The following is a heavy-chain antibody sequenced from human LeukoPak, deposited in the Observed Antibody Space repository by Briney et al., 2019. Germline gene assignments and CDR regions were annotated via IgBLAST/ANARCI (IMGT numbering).Heavy chain of an antibody. CDR3: AKDRGYSYGISEY. Sequence: GGSLRLSCAASGFTFSSYWMSWVRQAPGKGLEWVANIKQDGSEKYYVDSVKGRFTISRDNSKNTLYLQMNSLRAEDTAVYNCAKDRGYSYGISEYWGQGTLVTVSS. J-gene: IGHJ4*02. D-gene: IGHD5-18*01. CDR2: IKQDGSEK. V-gene: IGHV3-7*03. CDR1: GFTFSSYW.